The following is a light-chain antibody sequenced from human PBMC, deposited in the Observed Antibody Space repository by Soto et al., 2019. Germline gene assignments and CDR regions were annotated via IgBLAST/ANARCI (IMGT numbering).Light chain of an antibody. CDR1: QSISSY. CDR3: QQRYSTPIT. Sequence: DIQMTQSPSSLSASVGDRVTITCRARQSISSYLNWYQQKPGKAPKLLIYAASSLQSGVPARFSGSGSGTYFTLTISRLQPEAFVTYYCQQRYSTPITFGQVTRLEIK. CDR2: AAS. J-gene: IGKJ5*01. V-gene: IGKV1-39*01.